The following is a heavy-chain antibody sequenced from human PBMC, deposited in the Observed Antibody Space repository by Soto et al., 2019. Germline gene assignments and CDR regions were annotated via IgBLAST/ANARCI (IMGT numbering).Heavy chain of an antibody. CDR2: IKHSKIT. J-gene: IGHJ4*02. D-gene: IGHD3-3*01. CDR1: GGSFNGDY. Sequence: QVQLQQWGSGLLRPSETLSLTCGVHGGSFNGDYWTWLRQARGKGGDWIGEIKHSKITNYNTSLKNRVTISLDTSKRQISLDLRSVTAADTAVYYCARLCSWSGFYCWDPRVFDFWGPGTLVTVSS. CDR3: ARLCSWSGFYCWDPRVFDF. V-gene: IGHV4-34*02.